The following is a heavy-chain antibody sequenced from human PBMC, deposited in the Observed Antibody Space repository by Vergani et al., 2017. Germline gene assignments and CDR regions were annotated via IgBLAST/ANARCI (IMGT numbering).Heavy chain of an antibody. Sequence: QVQLVQSGAEVKKPGASVKVSCKASGYTFTSYGISWVRQAPGQGREWMGWISAYNGKTNYAQKLQGRVTMTTDTSTSTAYMELRSLRSDDTAVYYCARALAVAGTPTGFNWFDPWGQGTLVTVSS. CDR3: ARALAVAGTPTGFNWFDP. D-gene: IGHD6-19*01. J-gene: IGHJ5*02. CDR1: GYTFTSYG. CDR2: ISAYNGKT. V-gene: IGHV1-18*01.